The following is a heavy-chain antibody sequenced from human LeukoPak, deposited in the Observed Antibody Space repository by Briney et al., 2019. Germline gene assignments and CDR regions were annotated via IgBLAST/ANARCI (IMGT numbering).Heavy chain of an antibody. CDR2: TDHSGTT. V-gene: IGHV4-34*01. J-gene: IGHJ4*02. CDR1: GGSFSGYF. Sequence: SETLSLTCAVYGGSFSGYFWSWIRQTPGKGLEWIGETDHSGTTNYNPSLKSRVVISPDTSKSQFSLKVNSVTAADTAVYYCARGSQGYCSSTSCSFDYWGQGTLVTVSS. CDR3: ARGSQGYCSSTSCSFDY. D-gene: IGHD2-2*01.